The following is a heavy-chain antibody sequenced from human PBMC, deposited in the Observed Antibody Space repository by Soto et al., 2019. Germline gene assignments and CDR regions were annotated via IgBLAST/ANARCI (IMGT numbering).Heavy chain of an antibody. V-gene: IGHV1-18*04. CDR3: ARVVTYYYDSSGISDY. CDR2: ISAYNGNT. J-gene: IGHJ4*02. D-gene: IGHD3-22*01. CDR1: GYTFTSYG. Sequence: GASVKVSCKASGYTFTSYGIRWVRQAPGQGLEWMGWISAYNGNTNYAQKLQGRVTMTTDTSTSTAYMELRSLRSDDTAVYYCARVVTYYYDSSGISDYWGQGTLVTVS.